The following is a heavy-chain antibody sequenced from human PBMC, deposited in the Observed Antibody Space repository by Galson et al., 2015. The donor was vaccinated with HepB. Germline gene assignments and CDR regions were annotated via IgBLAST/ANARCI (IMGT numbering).Heavy chain of an antibody. Sequence: SVKVSCKASGGTFSSYAISWVRQAPGQGLEWMGGIIPIFGTANYAQKFQGRVTITADESTSTAYMELSSLRSEDTAVYYCASGMVYAMPNYYYYYMDVWGKGTPVTVSS. D-gene: IGHD2-8*01. CDR1: GGTFSSYA. CDR3: ASGMVYAMPNYYYYYMDV. J-gene: IGHJ6*03. CDR2: IIPIFGTA. V-gene: IGHV1-69*13.